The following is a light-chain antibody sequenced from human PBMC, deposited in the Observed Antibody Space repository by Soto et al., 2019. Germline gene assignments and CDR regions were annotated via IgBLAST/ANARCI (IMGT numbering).Light chain of an antibody. J-gene: IGKJ1*01. Sequence: IQMTQSQSSLSASVGDRVTMTCRASQGFHNELDWYQHKPGKAPKLLIYDASNLHSGVPSRFSGSGSVTDFALTISSMQPEDFATYFCLHAKNDPRTFGQGTNV. CDR2: DAS. CDR1: QGFHNE. V-gene: IGKV1-6*01. CDR3: LHAKNDPRT.